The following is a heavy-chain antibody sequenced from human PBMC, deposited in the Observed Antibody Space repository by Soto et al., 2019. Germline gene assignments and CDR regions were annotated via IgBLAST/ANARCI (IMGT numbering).Heavy chain of an antibody. Sequence: QLQLQESGPGLVKPSETLSLTCSVSGGSISSRTFWWAWIRQPPGKGLEWIGGMYYSGSSYSSPSLKSRVTLSVDTSKNQLSLKLNSVTAADTAVYYCARHPRDDYNYGGSGIFGYWGQGTLVTVSS. CDR1: GGSISSRTFW. J-gene: IGHJ4*02. CDR2: MYYSGSS. V-gene: IGHV4-39*01. CDR3: ARHPRDDYNYGGSGIFGY. D-gene: IGHD4-4*01.